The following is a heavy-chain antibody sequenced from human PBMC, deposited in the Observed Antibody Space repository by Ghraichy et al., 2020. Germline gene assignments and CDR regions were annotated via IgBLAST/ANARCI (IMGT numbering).Heavy chain of an antibody. D-gene: IGHD2-21*02. J-gene: IGHJ1*01. Sequence: GGSLRLSCAASGFTFSAYAMHWVRQAPGKGLEWVAVISSNGKNQYYADSVKCRFTVSRHISKNTLYLEMNSLRSEDTAIYYCAKVANCGGDCYEGGGYFHPLGQGTLVIVSS. V-gene: IGHV3-30*04. CDR1: GFTFSAYA. CDR3: AKVANCGGDCYEGGGYFHP. CDR2: ISSNGKNQ.